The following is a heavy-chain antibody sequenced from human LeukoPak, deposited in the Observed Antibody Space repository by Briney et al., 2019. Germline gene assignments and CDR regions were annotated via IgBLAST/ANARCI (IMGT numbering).Heavy chain of an antibody. CDR1: GGSFSGYY. V-gene: IGHV4-34*01. CDR3: ARAQRGLWFGELPRYNWFDP. J-gene: IGHJ5*02. Sequence: SETLSLNCAVYGGSFSGYYWSWIRQPPGKGLEWIGEINHSGSTNYNPSLKSRVTISVDTSKNQFSLKLSSVTAADTAVYYCARAQRGLWFGELPRYNWFDPWGQGTLVTVSS. CDR2: INHSGST. D-gene: IGHD3-10*01.